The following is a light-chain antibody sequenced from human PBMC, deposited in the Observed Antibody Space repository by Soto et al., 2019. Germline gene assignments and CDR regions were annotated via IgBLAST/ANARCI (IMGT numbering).Light chain of an antibody. CDR2: DVS. CDR3: SSYTTSNTRQIV. V-gene: IGLV2-14*01. J-gene: IGLJ1*01. CDR1: SRDVGGYTY. Sequence: SVLTQRASVSGSTGQAITISCTGTSRDVGGYTYVSWYQQHPGKAPKFIIYDVSNRPSGVSNRFSGSKSGNTASLTISGXXXXXXXXXYCSSYTTSNTRQIVFGTGTKVTVL.